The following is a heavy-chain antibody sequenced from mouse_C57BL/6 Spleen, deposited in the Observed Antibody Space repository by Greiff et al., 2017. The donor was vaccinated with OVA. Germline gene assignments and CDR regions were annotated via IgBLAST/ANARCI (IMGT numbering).Heavy chain of an antibody. CDR3: ARSPTGAMDY. D-gene: IGHD1-1*01. CDR2: INPGSGGT. V-gene: IGHV1-54*01. Sequence: VKLQESGAELVRPGTSVKVSCKASGYAFTNYLIEWVKQRPGQGLEWIGVINPGSGGTNYNEKFKGKATLTADKSSSTAYMQLSSLTSEDSAVYFCARSPTGAMDYWGQGTSVTVSS. CDR1: GYAFTNYL. J-gene: IGHJ4*01.